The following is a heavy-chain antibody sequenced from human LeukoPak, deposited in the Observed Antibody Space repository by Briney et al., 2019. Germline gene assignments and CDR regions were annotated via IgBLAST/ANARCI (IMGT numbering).Heavy chain of an antibody. D-gene: IGHD4-17*01. J-gene: IGHJ6*03. CDR2: IHYSGST. CDR1: GGSISSRHY. V-gene: IGHV4-39*01. Sequence: PSETLSLTCTVSGGSISSRHYCGWLHPPPGKGLEWIGIIHYSGSTDYNPSLKSRVTISVDTSKNTFYLRLNSVTAADTAVYYCARHQTVTSNYHYYYMDVWGKGTTVTVSS. CDR3: ARHQTVTSNYHYYYMDV.